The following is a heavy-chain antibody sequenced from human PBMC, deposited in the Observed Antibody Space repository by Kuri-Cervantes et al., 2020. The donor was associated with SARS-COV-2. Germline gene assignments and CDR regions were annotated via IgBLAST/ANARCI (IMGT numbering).Heavy chain of an antibody. J-gene: IGHJ4*02. CDR1: GGSFSGYY. V-gene: IGHV4-34*01. CDR2: INHSGST. D-gene: IGHD5-18*01. Sequence: GSLRLSCAVYGGSFSGYYWSWIRQPPGKGLKWIGKINHSGSTNYNPSLKSRVTISVDTSKNQFSLKLSSVTAADTAVYYCARLGYSYAYARDYWGQGTLVTVSS. CDR3: ARLGYSYAYARDY.